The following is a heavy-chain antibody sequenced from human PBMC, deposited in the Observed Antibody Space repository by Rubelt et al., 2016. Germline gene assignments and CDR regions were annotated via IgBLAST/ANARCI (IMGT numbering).Heavy chain of an antibody. Sequence: SGGGLVQPGGSLRLSCAASGFSFSNYWMYWVRQAPGKGLVWVSRINTDGSSITYADSVKGRFTISRDNAKNTLYLQMNSLRVEDTAVYFCAKEHPAPSVPAFDHWGQGTLVTVSS. V-gene: IGHV3-74*01. CDR1: GFSFSNYW. CDR3: AKEHPAPSVPAFDH. CDR2: INTDGSSI. J-gene: IGHJ5*02. D-gene: IGHD2-15*01.